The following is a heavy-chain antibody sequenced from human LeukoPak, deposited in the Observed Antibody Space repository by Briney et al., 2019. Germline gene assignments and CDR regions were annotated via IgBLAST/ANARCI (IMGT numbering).Heavy chain of an antibody. CDR2: IYSGGST. D-gene: IGHD3-10*01. J-gene: IGHJ6*03. CDR3: ASGSGSYRTPYYYVDV. CDR1: GFTVSSNY. V-gene: IGHV3-53*01. Sequence: GGSLRLSCVASGFTVSSNYMSWVRQAPGKGLEWVSVIYSGGSTYYADSVKGRFTISRDNSKNTLYLQMNSLRAEDTAVYYCASGSGSYRTPYYYVDVWGTGTTVTVSS.